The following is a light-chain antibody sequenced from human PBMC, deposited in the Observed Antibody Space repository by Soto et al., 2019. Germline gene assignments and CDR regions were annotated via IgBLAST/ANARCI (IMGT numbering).Light chain of an antibody. CDR3: QQYSASVLT. CDR1: QIVNSNY. V-gene: IGKV3-20*01. CDR2: GAS. J-gene: IGKJ4*01. Sequence: EVVFTQSPGTLSLSPGERATLSCRASQIVNSNYLAWYQQKSGQAPRLLIFGASYRATGIPDRFSGSGSGTDFTLTISGLEPEDFALYYCQQYSASVLTFGGGTRVDI.